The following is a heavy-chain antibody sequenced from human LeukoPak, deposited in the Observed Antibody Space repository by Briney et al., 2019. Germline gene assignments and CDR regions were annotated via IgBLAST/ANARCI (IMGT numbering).Heavy chain of an antibody. CDR2: ISYDGSNK. CDR3: AKDLSRSDAFDI. J-gene: IGHJ3*02. CDR1: GFTFSSYG. V-gene: IGHV3-30*18. Sequence: TGGSLRLSCAASGFTFSSYGMPWVRQAPGKGLEWVAVISYDGSNKYYADSVKGRFTISRDNSKNTLYLQMNSLRAEDTAVYYCAKDLSRSDAFDIWGQGTMVTVSS. D-gene: IGHD6-13*01.